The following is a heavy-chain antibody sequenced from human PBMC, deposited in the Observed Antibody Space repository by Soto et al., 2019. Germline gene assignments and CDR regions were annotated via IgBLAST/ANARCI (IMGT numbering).Heavy chain of an antibody. Sequence: SETLSLTCTISGSSIISSTYYWGWIRQPPGKGLEWIGSIYYSGSTYYNPSLKSRVTISVDTSKNHFSLKLSSVTAADTAVYYCARRLYYDSSGFEGGGMDVWGQGTTVT. V-gene: IGHV4-39*01. CDR2: IYYSGST. CDR1: GSSIISSTYY. D-gene: IGHD3-22*01. CDR3: ARRLYYDSSGFEGGGMDV. J-gene: IGHJ6*02.